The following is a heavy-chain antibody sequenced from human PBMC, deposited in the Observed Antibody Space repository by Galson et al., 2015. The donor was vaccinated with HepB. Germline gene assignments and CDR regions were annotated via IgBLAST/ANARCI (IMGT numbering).Heavy chain of an antibody. V-gene: IGHV5-51*01. J-gene: IGHJ6*02. CDR1: GYSFTSYW. Sequence: QSGAEVKKPGESLKISCKGSGYSFTSYWIGWVRQMPGKGLEWMGIIYPGDSDTRYSPSFQGQVTISADKSISTAYLQWSSLKASDTAMYYCARRSYYDSSGYSDYYYGMDVWGQGTTVTVSS. CDR2: IYPGDSDT. CDR3: ARRSYYDSSGYSDYYYGMDV. D-gene: IGHD3-22*01.